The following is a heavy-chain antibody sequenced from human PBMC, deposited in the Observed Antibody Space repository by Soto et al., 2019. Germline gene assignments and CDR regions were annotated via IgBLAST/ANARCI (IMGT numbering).Heavy chain of an antibody. V-gene: IGHV4-39*01. CDR2: VNYRGNS. CDR1: GDSVISDHYY. Sequence: QLQLQESGPGLVKPSETLSLSCTVSGDSVISDHYYWAWVRQPPGKGLEWIGNVNYRGNSYQNPSLXRXVXIXGDTSTNQVSLKLTSVTAADTPVYYCARQGGNKFDYWGQGTLGTVSS. CDR3: ARQGGNKFDY. J-gene: IGHJ4*02. D-gene: IGHD3-16*01.